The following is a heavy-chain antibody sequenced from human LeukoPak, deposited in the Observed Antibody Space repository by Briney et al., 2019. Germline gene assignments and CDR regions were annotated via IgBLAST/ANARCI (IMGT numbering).Heavy chain of an antibody. CDR2: IYYSGST. V-gene: IGHV4-39*01. Sequence: PSETLSLTCTVSGGSISSSSYYWGWIRQPPGKGLGWIGSIYYSGSTYYNPSLKSRVTISVDTSKNQFSLKLSSVTAADTAVYYCARRTVTTGYRDVWGKGTTVTVSS. CDR3: ARRTVTTGYRDV. J-gene: IGHJ6*03. D-gene: IGHD4-17*01. CDR1: GGSISSSSYY.